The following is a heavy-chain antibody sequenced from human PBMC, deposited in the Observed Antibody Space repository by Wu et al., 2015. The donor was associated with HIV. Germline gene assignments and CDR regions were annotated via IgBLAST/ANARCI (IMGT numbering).Heavy chain of an antibody. V-gene: IGHV1-2*02. CDR1: GYTFTGDY. CDR3: ARGRLTRPYNWFDP. J-gene: IGHJ5*02. D-gene: IGHD4-23*01. CDR2: INPNNGGT. Sequence: QVQLVQSGAEVKKPGASMKVSCKASGYTFTGDYMHWVRQAPGQGLEWMGYINPNNGGTNYAQKFQGRVAMTRDTSISTAYMELSRLRSDDTAVYYCARGRLTRPYNWFDPWGQGTLVTVSS.